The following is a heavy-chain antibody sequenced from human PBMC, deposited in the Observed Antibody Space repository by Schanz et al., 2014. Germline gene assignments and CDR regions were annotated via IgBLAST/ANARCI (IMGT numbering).Heavy chain of an antibody. J-gene: IGHJ6*02. V-gene: IGHV3-30*04. D-gene: IGHD3-22*01. Sequence: QVHLVESGGGVVQPGRSVRLSCAASGFTFSRYAMHWVRQAPGKGLEWVAVISNDGSDEHYADSVKGRFTISRDNSKNTLFLQVNSLRAEDTAVYYCAKDHFGHYDSSGCSDCYYYGMDVWGQGTTVTVSS. CDR1: GFTFSRYA. CDR2: ISNDGSDE. CDR3: AKDHFGHYDSSGCSDCYYYGMDV.